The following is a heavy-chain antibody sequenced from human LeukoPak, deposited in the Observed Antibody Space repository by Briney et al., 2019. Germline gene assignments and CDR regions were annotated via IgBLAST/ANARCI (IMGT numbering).Heavy chain of an antibody. CDR2: ISYDGSNK. D-gene: IGHD3-22*01. CDR3: ARDSASDYYDSSGYYPQRY. Sequence: GGSLRLSCAASGFTFSSYAMSWVRQAPGKGLEWVAVISYDGSNKYYADSVKGRFTISRDNAKNSLYLQMNSLRAEDTAVYYCARDSASDYYDSSGYYPQRYWGQGTLVTVSS. CDR1: GFTFSSYA. V-gene: IGHV3-30-3*01. J-gene: IGHJ4*02.